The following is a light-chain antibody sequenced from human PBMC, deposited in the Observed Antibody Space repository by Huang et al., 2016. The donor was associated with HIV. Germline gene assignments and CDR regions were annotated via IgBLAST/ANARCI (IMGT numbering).Light chain of an antibody. Sequence: DIQMTQSPSSLSASVRDRVTITCRASQSISNYLNWYQQKPGKAPKLLIYYASSLQSGVPSMFSGSGSGTDFTLTISNLQPEDFATYYCQQTYSTHWTFGQGTKVEIK. V-gene: IGKV1-39*01. CDR3: QQTYSTHWT. CDR2: YAS. CDR1: QSISNY. J-gene: IGKJ1*01.